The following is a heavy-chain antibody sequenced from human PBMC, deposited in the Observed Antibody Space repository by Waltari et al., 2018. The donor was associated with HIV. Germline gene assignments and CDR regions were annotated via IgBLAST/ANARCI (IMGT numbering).Heavy chain of an antibody. CDR1: GLTISRSW. CDR3: VAEWWYGITGY. J-gene: IGHJ4*02. V-gene: IGHV3-7*01. D-gene: IGHD2-15*01. CDR2: LKKDENEK. Sequence: VQLVESGGGLVQPGGSLRLSCKGSGLTISRSWMSWGRQSTGKGLEWVANLKKDENEKKYLDSVKGRFIISRDDTDNSVHLEMNSLRVEDTATYYCVAEWWYGITGYWGQGSLVTVSP.